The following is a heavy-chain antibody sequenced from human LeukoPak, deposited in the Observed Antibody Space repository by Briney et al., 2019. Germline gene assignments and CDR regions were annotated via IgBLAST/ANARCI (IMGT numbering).Heavy chain of an antibody. Sequence: GGSLRLSCAASGFTFDDYAMHWVRQAPGKGLEWVSGISWNSGSIGYADSVKGRFTISRDNAKNSLYLQMNSLRAEDTAVYYCARRAAAPYCFDFWGQGALVTVSS. CDR2: ISWNSGSI. J-gene: IGHJ4*02. CDR3: ARRAAAPYCFDF. D-gene: IGHD6-13*01. V-gene: IGHV3-9*01. CDR1: GFTFDDYA.